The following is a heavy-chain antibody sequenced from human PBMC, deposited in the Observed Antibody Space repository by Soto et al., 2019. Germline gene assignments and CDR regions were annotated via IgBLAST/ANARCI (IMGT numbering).Heavy chain of an antibody. CDR2: IYPGDSDT. Sequence: GESLKISCKGSGYSFTSYWIGWVRQMPGKGLEWMGIIYPGDSDTRYSPSFQGQVTISADKSISTAYLQWSSLKASDTAMYYCARHRMMGIAAAYDAFDIWGQGTMVTVSS. CDR3: ARHRMMGIAAAYDAFDI. J-gene: IGHJ3*02. V-gene: IGHV5-51*01. D-gene: IGHD6-13*01. CDR1: GYSFTSYW.